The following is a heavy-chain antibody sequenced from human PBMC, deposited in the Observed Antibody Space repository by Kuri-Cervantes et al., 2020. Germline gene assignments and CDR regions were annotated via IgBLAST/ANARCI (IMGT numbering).Heavy chain of an antibody. V-gene: IGHV1-8*01. J-gene: IGHJ4*02. Sequence: ASVKVSCKASGYTFTSYDINWVRQATGQGLEWMGWMNPNSGNTGYAQKFQGRVTMTRNTSISTACMELSSLRSEDTAVYYCARPKATWGGAYYFDYWGQGTLVTVSS. CDR1: GYTFTSYD. CDR3: ARPKATWGGAYYFDY. D-gene: IGHD3-16*01. CDR2: MNPNSGNT.